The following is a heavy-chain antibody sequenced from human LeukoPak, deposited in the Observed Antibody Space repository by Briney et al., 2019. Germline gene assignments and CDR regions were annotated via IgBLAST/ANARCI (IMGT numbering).Heavy chain of an antibody. V-gene: IGHV3-11*04. CDR2: ISRSGSTK. J-gene: IGHJ4*02. CDR1: GFTFSDYN. Sequence: PGGSLRLSCAASGFTFSDYNMRWIRQAPGKGLEWVSSISRSGSTKYYADSVKGRFTISRDNAKNSLYLQMNSLRAEDTAVYYCARNLPGLDYWGQGTLVTVSS. CDR3: ARNLPGLDY.